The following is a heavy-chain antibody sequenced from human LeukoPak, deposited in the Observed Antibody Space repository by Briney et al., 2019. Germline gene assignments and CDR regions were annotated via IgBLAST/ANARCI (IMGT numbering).Heavy chain of an antibody. V-gene: IGHV1-2*02. CDR1: GYTFTEYY. D-gene: IGHD6-13*01. Sequence: GASVKVSCKASGYTFTEYYIHWLRQAPGQGLEWMGWVTPSTGDTFYAQNFRGRVTMTRDTSISTAYMQLGGLKSDDTAVYCCARDIAPSGSWWFDPWGQGTLVSVSS. CDR2: VTPSTGDT. CDR3: ARDIAPSGSWWFDP. J-gene: IGHJ5*02.